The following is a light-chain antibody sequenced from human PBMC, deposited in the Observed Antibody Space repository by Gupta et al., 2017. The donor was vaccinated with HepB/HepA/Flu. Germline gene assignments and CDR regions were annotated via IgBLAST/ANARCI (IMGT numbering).Light chain of an antibody. J-gene: IGKJ3*01. CDR1: QSLVYSDGNTY. CDR2: KVS. V-gene: IGKV2-30*01. CDR3: MQGTHSFT. Sequence: DVVMTQSPLSLPVTLGQPASISCRSSQSLVYSDGNTYLSWFQQRPGQSPRRLIYKVSNRDSGVPDRFSGSGSGTDFTLKISRVEAEDVGVYYCMQGTHSFTFGPGTKVDIK.